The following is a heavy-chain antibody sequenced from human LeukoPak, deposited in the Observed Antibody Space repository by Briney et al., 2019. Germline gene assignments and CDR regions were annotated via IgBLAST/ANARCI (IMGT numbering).Heavy chain of an antibody. Sequence: GGSLRLSCVASGFAFSTFAINWVRQAPGKGLEWVSSISSSSTYIYYADSVQGRFTISRDNAKNSLYLQMDSLRAEDAALYYCARAPITSPFYFDYWGQGTLVTVSS. CDR3: ARAPITSPFYFDY. J-gene: IGHJ4*02. V-gene: IGHV3-21*04. CDR1: GFAFSTFA. CDR2: ISSSSTYI. D-gene: IGHD2-2*01.